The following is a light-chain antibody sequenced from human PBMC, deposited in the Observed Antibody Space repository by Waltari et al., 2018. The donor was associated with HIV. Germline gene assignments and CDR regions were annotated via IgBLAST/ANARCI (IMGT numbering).Light chain of an antibody. Sequence: EIVLTQSPGTLSSSPGERATLSCVTSEAIKRTYLSWYQQKDGQAPRLLIYGATNRAPGIPDRCSGSGSGTEFNLTINGLETEDFVVYYCHQYGSSFWTFGQGTKVEVK. CDR2: GAT. V-gene: IGKV3-20*01. J-gene: IGKJ1*01. CDR3: HQYGSSFWT. CDR1: EAIKRTY.